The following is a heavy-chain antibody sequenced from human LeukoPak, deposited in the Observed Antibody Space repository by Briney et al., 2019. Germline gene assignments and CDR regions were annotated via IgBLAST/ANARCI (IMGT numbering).Heavy chain of an antibody. D-gene: IGHD3-16*01. J-gene: IGHJ4*02. CDR2: ISSSGSTI. V-gene: IGHV3-11*04. Sequence: GGSLRLSCAASGFTFSDYYMSWIRQAPGKGLEWVSYISSSGSTIYYADSVKGRFTISRDNAKNSLYLQMNSLRAEDTAVYYCARAGDYVWGSYWIGRVDYWGQGTLVTASS. CDR1: GFTFSDYY. CDR3: ARAGDYVWGSYWIGRVDY.